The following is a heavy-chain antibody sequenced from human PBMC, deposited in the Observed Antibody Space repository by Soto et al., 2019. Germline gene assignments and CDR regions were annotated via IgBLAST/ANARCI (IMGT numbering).Heavy chain of an antibody. D-gene: IGHD3-22*01. CDR1: GGSISSYY. J-gene: IGHJ4*02. V-gene: IGHV4-34*01. CDR2: INHRGNS. Sequence: SETLSLPFTVSGGSISSYYGSCIRQPTGKGLEWRGEINHRGNSNYKPTIKRRVIIAVDTSKNQFSLKLSSVSAADTAVYYCARRNYCDSSGCLDYWGQGTLVTVSS. CDR3: ARRNYCDSSGCLDY.